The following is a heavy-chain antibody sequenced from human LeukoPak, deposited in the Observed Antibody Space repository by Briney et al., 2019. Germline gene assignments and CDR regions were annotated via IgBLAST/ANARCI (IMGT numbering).Heavy chain of an antibody. CDR3: AKGKLRSYYFDY. Sequence: GGSLRLSCAASGFTFSSYAMHWVRQAPGKGLEWVAVISYDGSNKYYADSVKGRFTISRDNSKNTLYLQMNSLRAEDTAVYYCAKGKLRSYYFDYWGQGTLVTVSS. J-gene: IGHJ4*02. D-gene: IGHD4-17*01. CDR2: ISYDGSNK. V-gene: IGHV3-30-3*01. CDR1: GFTFSSYA.